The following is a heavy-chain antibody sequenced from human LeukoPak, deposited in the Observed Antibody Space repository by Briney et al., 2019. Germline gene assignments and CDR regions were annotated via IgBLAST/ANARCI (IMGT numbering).Heavy chain of an antibody. CDR3: ARQVGFCSDSTCYFDY. CDR1: GFPFSSYV. Sequence: TGGSLRLSCAASGFPFSSYVMRWVRQAPGKGLQWVSAIRGSGDSTDYANSVKGRSTISRDNSKNIVFLQMSSLRADDTAIYYCARQVGFCSDSTCYFDYWGQGALVTVSS. J-gene: IGHJ4*02. CDR2: IRGSGDST. V-gene: IGHV3-23*01. D-gene: IGHD3-22*01.